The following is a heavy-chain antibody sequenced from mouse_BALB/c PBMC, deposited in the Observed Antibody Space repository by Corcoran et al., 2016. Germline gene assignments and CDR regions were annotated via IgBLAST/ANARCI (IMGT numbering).Heavy chain of an antibody. Sequence: EVQLQQSGPELVKPGASVKMSCKDSGYTFTTYVMHWVKQKPGQGLEWIGYIYPYNDDTKYNEEFKGKATLTSDKSSNTAYMDLRSLTSEDSAVYYCAREVPGGYPFDYWGQGTTLTVSS. CDR2: IYPYNDDT. D-gene: IGHD2-2*01. V-gene: IGHV1S136*01. CDR1: GYTFTTYV. CDR3: AREVPGGYPFDY. J-gene: IGHJ2*01.